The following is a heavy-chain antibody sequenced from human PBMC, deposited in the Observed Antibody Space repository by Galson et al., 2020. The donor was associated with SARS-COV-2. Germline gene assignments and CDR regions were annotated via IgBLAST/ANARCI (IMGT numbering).Heavy chain of an antibody. CDR1: GFTFSSYA. CDR3: AKHNSGYPYWFDS. CDR2: ITSEGKT. Sequence: GESLKISCAASGFTFSSYAMNWVRQAPGKGLEWVSLITSEGKTYYAESVKGRFTISRDIYKNTLYLQMNSLTTEDTAVYNCAKHNSGYPYWFDSWGQGTLVTVSS. J-gene: IGHJ5*01. D-gene: IGHD3-22*01. V-gene: IGHV3-23*03.